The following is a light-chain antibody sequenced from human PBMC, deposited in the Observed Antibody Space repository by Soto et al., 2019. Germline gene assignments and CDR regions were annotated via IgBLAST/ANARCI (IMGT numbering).Light chain of an antibody. CDR1: QNIVSW. V-gene: IGKV1-5*03. Sequence: IQMTQSPSTLSASVGDRVTITCRASQNIVSWLACYQQKPGKAPKLLIYKASSIENGVPSRFSGSGSGTDFILTISSLQPDDFANYYCQHYDTYSWTFGQGTRVEIK. CDR2: KAS. CDR3: QHYDTYSWT. J-gene: IGKJ1*01.